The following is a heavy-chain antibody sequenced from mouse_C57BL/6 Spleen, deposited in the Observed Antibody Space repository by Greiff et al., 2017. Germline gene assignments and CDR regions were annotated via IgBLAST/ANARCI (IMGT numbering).Heavy chain of an antibody. CDR1: GYTFTGYR. D-gene: IGHD1-1*01. Sequence: VQLQQSGAELMKPGASVKLSCKATGYTFTGYRIEWVKQRPGHGLEWIGEILPGSGSTNYNEKFKGKATFTADTSSNPAYMQLSSLTTEDSAIYYCARFITTARTFDYWGQGTTLTVSS. J-gene: IGHJ2*01. CDR2: ILPGSGST. V-gene: IGHV1-9*01. CDR3: ARFITTARTFDY.